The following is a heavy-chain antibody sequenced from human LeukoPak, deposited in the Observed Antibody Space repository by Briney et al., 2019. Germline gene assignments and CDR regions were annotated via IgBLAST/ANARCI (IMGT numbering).Heavy chain of an antibody. D-gene: IGHD5-18*01. Sequence: PSETLSLTCTVSVGSISSYYWNWIRQPPGKGLEWIGYIYYSGSTNYNPSLKSRVTISVDTSKNQFSLKLTSVTTADTAVYYCARAGSGYSWQNWFDPWGQGTLVTVSS. CDR2: IYYSGST. V-gene: IGHV4-59*01. J-gene: IGHJ5*02. CDR3: ARAGSGYSWQNWFDP. CDR1: VGSISSYY.